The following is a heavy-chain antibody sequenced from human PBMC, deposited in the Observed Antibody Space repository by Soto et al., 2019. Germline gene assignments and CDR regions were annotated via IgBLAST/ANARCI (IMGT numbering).Heavy chain of an antibody. D-gene: IGHD4-17*01. CDR3: TTSNYGERAFDI. J-gene: IGHJ3*02. V-gene: IGHV3-15*01. CDR1: GFTFSNAW. Sequence: EVQLVESGGGLVKPGGSLRLSCAASGFTFSNAWMSWVRQAPGKGLEWVGRIKSKTDGGTTDYAAPVKGRFTISRDDSKNTLYLQMNSLKTEDTAVYYCTTSNYGERAFDIWGQGTMVTVSS. CDR2: IKSKTDGGTT.